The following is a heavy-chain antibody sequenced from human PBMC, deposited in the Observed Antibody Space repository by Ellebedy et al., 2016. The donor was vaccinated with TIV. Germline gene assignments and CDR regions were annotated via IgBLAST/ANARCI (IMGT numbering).Heavy chain of an antibody. CDR2: IFYSGST. V-gene: IGHV4-59*01. CDR3: ARRKITIFGVTDAFDI. J-gene: IGHJ3*02. CDR1: GGSMRNYY. D-gene: IGHD3-3*01. Sequence: MPSETLSLTCTVPGGSMRNYYWSWIRQPPGKGLEWPGQIFYSGSTNYNPSLRSRVTISVDTSKNQFSLRLSSVTAADTAVYYCARRKITIFGVTDAFDIWGQGTVVTVSS.